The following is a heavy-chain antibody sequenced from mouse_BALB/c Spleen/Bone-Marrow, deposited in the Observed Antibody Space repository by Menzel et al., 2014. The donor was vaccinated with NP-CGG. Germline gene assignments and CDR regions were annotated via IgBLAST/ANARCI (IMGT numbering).Heavy chain of an antibody. CDR1: GYTFTSYW. V-gene: IGHV1-69*02. CDR2: IYPSDSYT. CDR3: TRDGYPFAY. D-gene: IGHD2-3*01. Sequence: QVQLQQPGAELVRPGASVKLSCKASGYTFTSYWINWVKQRPGQGLEWIGNIYPSDSYTNYNQKFKDKATLTVDKSSSTAYMQLSSPTSEDSAVYYCTRDGYPFAYWGQGTLVTVSA. J-gene: IGHJ3*01.